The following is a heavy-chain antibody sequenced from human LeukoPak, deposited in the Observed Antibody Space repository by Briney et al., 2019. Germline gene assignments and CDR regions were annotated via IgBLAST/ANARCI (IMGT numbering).Heavy chain of an antibody. V-gene: IGHV3-21*01. J-gene: IGHJ4*02. CDR3: ARVSYSSGWYKVDY. Sequence: GGSLRFSCAASGFTFSSYSMNWVRQAPGKGLEWVSSISSSSSYIYYADSVKGRFTISRDNAKNSLYLQMNSLRAEDTAVYYCARVSYSSGWYKVDYWGQGTLVTVSS. D-gene: IGHD6-19*01. CDR2: ISSSSSYI. CDR1: GFTFSSYS.